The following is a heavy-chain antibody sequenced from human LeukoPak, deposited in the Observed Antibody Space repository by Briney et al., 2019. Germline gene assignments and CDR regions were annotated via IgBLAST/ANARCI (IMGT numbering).Heavy chain of an antibody. Sequence: PGGSLRLSCAASGFTVSSNYMSRVRQAPGKGLEWVSVIYSGGSTYYADSVKGRFTISRDNSKNTLDLQMNSLRLEDTANYYCAKDIGGSYSGLDSWGLGTLVTVSS. D-gene: IGHD1-26*01. CDR1: GFTVSSNY. J-gene: IGHJ5*01. V-gene: IGHV3-66*01. CDR2: IYSGGST. CDR3: AKDIGGSYSGLDS.